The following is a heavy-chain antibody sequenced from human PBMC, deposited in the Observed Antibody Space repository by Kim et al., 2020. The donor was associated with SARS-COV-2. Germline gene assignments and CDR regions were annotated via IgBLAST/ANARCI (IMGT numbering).Heavy chain of an antibody. CDR1: GFTITSSG. CDR2: ISYDGTIK. J-gene: IGHJ4*02. D-gene: IGHD5-12*01. V-gene: IGHV3-30*12. CDR3: ARASGFLDY. Sequence: GGSLRLSCVVSGFTITSSGIHWVRQAPGKGLDWVAVISYDGTIKAYADSVKGRFTISRDISKNTVYLQMNSLRAEDTAVYHCARASGFLDYWGQGTLVTV.